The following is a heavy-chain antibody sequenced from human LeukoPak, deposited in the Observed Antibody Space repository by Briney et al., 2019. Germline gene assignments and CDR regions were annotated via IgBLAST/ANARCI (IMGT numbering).Heavy chain of an antibody. CDR2: IYHSGST. J-gene: IGHJ3*02. D-gene: IGHD3-10*01. V-gene: IGHV4-30-2*01. CDR3: ASGSGRYTYDAFDI. CDR1: GGSISSGGYS. Sequence: SETLSLTCAVPGGSISSGGYSWSWIRQPPGKGLEWIGYIYHSGSTYYNPSLKSRVTISVDRSKNQFSLKLSSVTAADTAVYYCASGSGRYTYDAFDIWGQGTMVTVSS.